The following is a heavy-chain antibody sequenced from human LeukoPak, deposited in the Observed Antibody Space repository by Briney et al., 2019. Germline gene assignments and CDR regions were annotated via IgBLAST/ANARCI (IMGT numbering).Heavy chain of an antibody. D-gene: IGHD3-10*01. CDR3: ARHGSGSGRSYYFDY. J-gene: IGHJ4*02. CDR2: IYYSGSS. CDR1: GGSVSSSSHY. V-gene: IGHV4-39*01. Sequence: PSETLSLTCTVSGGSVSSSSHYWGWIRQSPGQGLEWIGTIYYSGSSYYNPSLKSRVTISVDTSKDQFSLKLSAVTAADTAVYYCARHGSGSGRSYYFDYWGQGTLVTVSS.